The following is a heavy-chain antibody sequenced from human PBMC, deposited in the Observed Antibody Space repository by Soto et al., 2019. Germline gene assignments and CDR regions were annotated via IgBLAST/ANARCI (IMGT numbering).Heavy chain of an antibody. CDR1: GFTFSNAW. CDR3: TTSYSSSSEYYYYYGMDV. V-gene: IGHV3-15*01. CDR2: IKSKTDGRTT. Sequence: GGSLRLSCAASGFTFSNAWMSWVRQAPGKGLEWVGRIKSKTDGRTTDYAAPVKGRFTISRDDSKNTLYLQMNSLKTEDTAVYYCTTSYSSSSEYYYYYGMDVWGQGTTVTVSS. D-gene: IGHD6-6*01. J-gene: IGHJ6*01.